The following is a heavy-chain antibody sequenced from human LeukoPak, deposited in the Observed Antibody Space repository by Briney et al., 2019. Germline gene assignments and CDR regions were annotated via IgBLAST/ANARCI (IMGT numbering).Heavy chain of an antibody. Sequence: GGSLRLSCAASGFAFSNAWMSWVRQIPGKGLEWVGRIKRESDGGTTDYAAPVKGRFTISRDDSKNTLYLQMNSLKTEDTAVYYCTSRPLDQWFGEFWGVFDYWGQGTLVTVSS. J-gene: IGHJ4*02. V-gene: IGHV3-15*01. CDR2: IKRESDGGTT. D-gene: IGHD3-10*01. CDR1: GFAFSNAW. CDR3: TSRPLDQWFGEFWGVFDY.